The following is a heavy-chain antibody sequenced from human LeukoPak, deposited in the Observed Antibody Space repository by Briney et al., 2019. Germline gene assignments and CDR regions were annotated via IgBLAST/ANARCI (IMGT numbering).Heavy chain of an antibody. J-gene: IGHJ4*02. Sequence: GGSLRLSCAASGFTFSNFAVVWVRQAPGKGLEWVGNIKQDGSEKNYMDSVKGRFTISRDNAKNSLYLQMNSLRAEDTAVYYCARDSATKVRGPVIGSTDFWGQGTLVTVSS. CDR1: GFTFSNFA. CDR3: ARDSATKVRGPVIGSTDF. D-gene: IGHD3-10*01. CDR2: IKQDGSEK. V-gene: IGHV3-7*01.